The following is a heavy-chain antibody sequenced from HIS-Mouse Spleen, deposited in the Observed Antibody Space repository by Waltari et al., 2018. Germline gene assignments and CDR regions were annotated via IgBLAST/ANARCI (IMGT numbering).Heavy chain of an antibody. CDR3: AREIPYSSSWYDWYFDL. D-gene: IGHD6-13*01. J-gene: IGHJ2*01. V-gene: IGHV4-39*07. CDR2: IYYSGST. CDR1: GGSISSSSFY. Sequence: QLQLQESGPGLVKPSETLSLTCTVSGGSISSSSFYWGGIRHPPGKGLEGIGSIYYSGSTYYNPSLKSRVTISVDTSKNQFSLKLSSVTAADTAVYYCAREIPYSSSWYDWYFDLWGRGTLVTVSS.